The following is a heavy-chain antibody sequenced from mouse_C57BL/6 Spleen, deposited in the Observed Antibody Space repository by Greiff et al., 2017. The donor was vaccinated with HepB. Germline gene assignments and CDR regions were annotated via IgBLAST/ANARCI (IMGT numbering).Heavy chain of an antibody. CDR1: GYAFSSSW. Sequence: VKLQESGPELVKPGASVKISCKASGYAFSSSWMNWVKQRPGKGLEWIGRIYPGDGDTNYNGKFKGKATLTADKSSSTAYMQLSSLTSEDSAVYFCARSAGVITTVGFDYWGQGTTLTVSS. CDR2: IYPGDGDT. D-gene: IGHD1-1*01. CDR3: ARSAGVITTVGFDY. V-gene: IGHV1-82*01. J-gene: IGHJ2*01.